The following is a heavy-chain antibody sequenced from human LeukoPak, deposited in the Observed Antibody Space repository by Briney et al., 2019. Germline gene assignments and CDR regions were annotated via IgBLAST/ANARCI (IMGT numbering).Heavy chain of an antibody. CDR1: GFTFSSYA. CDR2: LSGSGGST. J-gene: IGHJ4*02. D-gene: IGHD5-18*01. CDR3: AKDPHTGYSFAY. V-gene: IGHV3-23*01. Sequence: GGSLRLSCVFSGFTFSSYAMSWVRQAAGKGLEWVSSLSGSGGSTYYADSVKGRFTISRDNSKNTLYLQMNSLRVEDTAAYYCAKDPHTGYSFAYWGQGTLVTVSS.